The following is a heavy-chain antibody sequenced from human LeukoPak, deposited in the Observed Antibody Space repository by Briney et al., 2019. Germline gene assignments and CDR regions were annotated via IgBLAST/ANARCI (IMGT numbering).Heavy chain of an antibody. CDR2: ISWDGGST. CDR3: AKENWNYYFDY. J-gene: IGHJ4*02. D-gene: IGHD1-7*01. Sequence: GGSLRLSCAATGFTFDDYAMHWVRQAPGKGLEWVSLISWDGGSTYYADSVKGRFTISRDNSKNSLYLQMNSLRAEDTALYYCAKENWNYYFDYWGQGTLVTVSS. CDR1: GFTFDDYA. V-gene: IGHV3-43D*04.